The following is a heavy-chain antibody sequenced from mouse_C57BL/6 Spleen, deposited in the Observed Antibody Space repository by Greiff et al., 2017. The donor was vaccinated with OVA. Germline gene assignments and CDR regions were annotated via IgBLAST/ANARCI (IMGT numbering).Heavy chain of an antibody. CDR1: GFTFSSYA. Sequence: EVQLVESGGGLVKPGGSLKLSCAASGFTFSSYAMSWVRQTPEKRLEWVATISDGGSYTYYPDNVKGRFTISRDNAKNNLYLQMSHLKSEDTAMYYCARDHYYGSGAMDYWGQGTSVTVSS. D-gene: IGHD1-1*01. CDR2: ISDGGSYT. J-gene: IGHJ4*01. CDR3: ARDHYYGSGAMDY. V-gene: IGHV5-4*01.